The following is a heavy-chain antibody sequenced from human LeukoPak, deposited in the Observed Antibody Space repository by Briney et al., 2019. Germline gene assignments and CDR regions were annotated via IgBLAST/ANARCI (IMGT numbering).Heavy chain of an antibody. D-gene: IGHD3-10*01. CDR1: GYTFTSYD. Sequence: GASVKVSCKASGYTFTSYDINWVRQATGQGLEWMGWMNPNSGNTGYAQKFQGRVTMTRNTSISTAYMELSSLRSEDTAVYYCTRGLSYYYGSGCYYNGGYYYYGMDVWGQGTTVTVSS. V-gene: IGHV1-8*01. CDR2: MNPNSGNT. J-gene: IGHJ6*02. CDR3: TRGLSYYYGSGCYYNGGYYYYGMDV.